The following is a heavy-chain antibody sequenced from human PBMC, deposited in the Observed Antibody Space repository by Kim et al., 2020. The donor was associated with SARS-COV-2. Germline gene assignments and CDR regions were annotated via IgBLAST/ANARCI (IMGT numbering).Heavy chain of an antibody. CDR3: ARGYCSTTSCFTWGNWFDP. J-gene: IGHJ5*02. V-gene: IGHV4-30-2*05. D-gene: IGHD2-2*02. Sequence: KSRVTMSMDTSKSQFSLKLSSVTAADTAVYYCARGYCSTTSCFTWGNWFDPWGQGTLVTVSS.